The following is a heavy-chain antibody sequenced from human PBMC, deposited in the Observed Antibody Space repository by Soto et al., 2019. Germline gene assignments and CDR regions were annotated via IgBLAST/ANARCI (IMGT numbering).Heavy chain of an antibody. V-gene: IGHV1-8*01. D-gene: IGHD7-27*01. CDR2: MNPNSGNT. Sequence: GASVKVSCKASGNTFTRYDIKWGRQATGQGFEWMGWMNPNSGNTGYAQKFQGRVTMTRDTSITTAYMELSSLRSEDTAVYYCASSPRNWGFDYWGLGTLVTVSS. CDR3: ASSPRNWGFDY. J-gene: IGHJ4*02. CDR1: GNTFTRYD.